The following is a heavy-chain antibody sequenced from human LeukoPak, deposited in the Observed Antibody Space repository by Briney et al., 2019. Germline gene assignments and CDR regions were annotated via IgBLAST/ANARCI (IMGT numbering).Heavy chain of an antibody. CDR3: ARVRNCGGDCYSHFDY. Sequence: GESLKISRKGSGYSFTSYWIGWVRQMPGKGLEWMGIIYPGDSDTRYSPSFQGQVTISADKSISTAYLQWSSLKASDTAMYYCARVRNCGGDCYSHFDYWGQGTLVTVSS. V-gene: IGHV5-51*01. CDR1: GYSFTSYW. J-gene: IGHJ4*02. D-gene: IGHD2-21*02. CDR2: IYPGDSDT.